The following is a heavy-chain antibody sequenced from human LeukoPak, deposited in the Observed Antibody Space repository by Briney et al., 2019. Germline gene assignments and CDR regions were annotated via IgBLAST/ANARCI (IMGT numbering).Heavy chain of an antibody. CDR3: ARQVSDYYYHYMDV. CDR2: IYYSGTT. CDR1: GGSISTSSYY. V-gene: IGHV4-39*01. J-gene: IGHJ6*03. Sequence: SETLSLTCTVSGGSISTSSYYWGWVRQSPGKGLEWIGNIYYSGTTYCNPSLNSRVTISEDTSRNRFSLMLSSVTAADTAIYYCARQVSDYYYHYMDVWGEGTTVIVSS.